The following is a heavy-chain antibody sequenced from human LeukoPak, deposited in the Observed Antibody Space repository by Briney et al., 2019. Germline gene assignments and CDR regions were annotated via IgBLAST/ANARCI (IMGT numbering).Heavy chain of an antibody. Sequence: ASVKVSCKASGYTFTNYDINWVRQATGQGLEWMGWMNPNSGNTGYAQKFQGRVTMTGNTSISTAYMELSSLRSEDTAVYYCARVNCSSTSCRSQFLDYWGQGTLVTVSS. J-gene: IGHJ4*02. CDR2: MNPNSGNT. CDR3: ARVNCSSTSCRSQFLDY. CDR1: GYTFTNYD. V-gene: IGHV1-8*01. D-gene: IGHD2-2*01.